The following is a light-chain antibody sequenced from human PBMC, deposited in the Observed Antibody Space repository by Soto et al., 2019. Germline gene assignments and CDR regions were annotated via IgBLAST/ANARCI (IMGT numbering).Light chain of an antibody. CDR3: QQYDNVPRYT. CDR2: DAS. Sequence: DIQMTQSPSSLSASVGDRVTITCQASQDISKYLNWYQQKPGKAPKLLIYDASNLETGVTSRFSGCGSGTDFTLTISSLQPEDIASYYCQQYDNVPRYTFGQGTKLEIK. J-gene: IGKJ2*01. V-gene: IGKV1-33*01. CDR1: QDISKY.